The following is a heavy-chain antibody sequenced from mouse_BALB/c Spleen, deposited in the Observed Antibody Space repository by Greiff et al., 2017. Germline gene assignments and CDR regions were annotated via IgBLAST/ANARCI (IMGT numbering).Heavy chain of an antibody. CDR2: IYPGDGDT. Sequence: QVHVKQSGAELVRPGSSVKISCKASGYAFSSYWMNWVKQRPGQGLEWIGQIYPGDGDTNYNGKFKGKATLTADKSSSTAYMQLSSLTSEDSAVYFCARSNGYYFDYWGQGTTLTVSS. V-gene: IGHV1-80*01. J-gene: IGHJ2*01. CDR3: ARSNGYYFDY. CDR1: GYAFSSYW.